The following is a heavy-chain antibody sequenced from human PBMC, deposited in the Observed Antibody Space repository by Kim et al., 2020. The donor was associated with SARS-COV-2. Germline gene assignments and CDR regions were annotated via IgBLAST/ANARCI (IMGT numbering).Heavy chain of an antibody. D-gene: IGHD6-6*01. CDR1: GYTLTELS. CDR3: ATAPALVRDGWFDP. CDR2: FDPEDGET. Sequence: ASVKGSCKVSGYTLTELSMHWVRQAPGKGLEWMGGFDPEDGETIYAQKFQGRVTMTEDTSTDTAYMELSSLRSEDTAVYYCATAPALVRDGWFDPWGQGTLVTVSS. J-gene: IGHJ5*02. V-gene: IGHV1-24*01.